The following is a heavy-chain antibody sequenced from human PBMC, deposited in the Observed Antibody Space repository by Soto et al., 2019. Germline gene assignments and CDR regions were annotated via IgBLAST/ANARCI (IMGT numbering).Heavy chain of an antibody. CDR3: AREGRAQGAFDI. CDR1: GFTFSSYD. Sequence: GGSLRLSCAASGFTFSSYDMHWVRQGTGKGLEWVSAIGSGGDTYYSGSVKGRFTISRENAKNSLYLQMNSLRAGDTAVYYCAREGRAQGAFDIWGQGTMVTVSS. V-gene: IGHV3-13*01. CDR2: IGSGGDT. J-gene: IGHJ3*02.